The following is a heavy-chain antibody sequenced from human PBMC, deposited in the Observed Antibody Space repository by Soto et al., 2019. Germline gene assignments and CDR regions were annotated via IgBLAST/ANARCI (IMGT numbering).Heavy chain of an antibody. CDR1: GFTFSNAW. J-gene: IGHJ2*01. CDR3: TTDRRYYGSGNEYWYFDL. Sequence: EVQLVESGGGLVKPGGSLRLSCAASGFTFSNAWMSWVRQAPGKGLEWVGRIKSKTDGGTTDYAAPVKGRFTISRDDSKNTLYLQMNSLKTEDTAVYYCTTDRRYYGSGNEYWYFDLWGRGTLVTVSS. V-gene: IGHV3-15*01. D-gene: IGHD3-10*01. CDR2: IKSKTDGGTT.